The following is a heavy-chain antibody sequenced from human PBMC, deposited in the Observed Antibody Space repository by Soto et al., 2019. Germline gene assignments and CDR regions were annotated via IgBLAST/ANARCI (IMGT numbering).Heavy chain of an antibody. J-gene: IGHJ6*02. CDR3: ARSIRGPRRFNGMDV. V-gene: IGHV2-70*13. D-gene: IGHD1-20*01. Sequence: SGPTLVNPTETLTLTCTFSGFSLTSPGMCVSWIRQPPGKALEWLALIERDDDDKYCSTSLKTRLTISKDTRKNQVVLTMANMDPADTGTYYCARSIRGPRRFNGMDVWGQGTTVTVSS. CDR2: IERDDDDK. CDR1: GFSLTSPGMC.